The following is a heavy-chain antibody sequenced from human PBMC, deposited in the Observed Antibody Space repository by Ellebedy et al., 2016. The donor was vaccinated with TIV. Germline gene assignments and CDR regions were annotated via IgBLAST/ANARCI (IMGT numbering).Heavy chain of an antibody. CDR3: ARGAVRDYDFWSGYPHYYFDY. CDR1: GGSFSGYY. CDR2: INHSGST. V-gene: IGHV4-34*01. J-gene: IGHJ4*02. D-gene: IGHD3-3*01. Sequence: SETLSLTXAVYGGSFSGYYWSWIRQPPGKGLEWIGEINHSGSTNYNPSLKSRVTISVDTSKNQFSLKLSSVTAADTAVYYCARGAVRDYDFWSGYPHYYFDYWGQGTLVTVSS.